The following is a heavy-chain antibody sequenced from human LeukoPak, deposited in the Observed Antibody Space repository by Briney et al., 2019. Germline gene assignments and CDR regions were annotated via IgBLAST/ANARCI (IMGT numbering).Heavy chain of an antibody. CDR1: GFTFSSYA. D-gene: IGHD5-24*01. Sequence: PGESLRLSCAASGFTFSSYAMSWVRQAPGKGLEWVSAISGSGGSTYYADSVKGRFTISRDNFKNTLYLQMNSLRAEDTAVYYCAKRRDGYFDYWGQGTQVTVSS. CDR3: AKRRDGYFDY. J-gene: IGHJ4*02. V-gene: IGHV3-23*01. CDR2: ISGSGGST.